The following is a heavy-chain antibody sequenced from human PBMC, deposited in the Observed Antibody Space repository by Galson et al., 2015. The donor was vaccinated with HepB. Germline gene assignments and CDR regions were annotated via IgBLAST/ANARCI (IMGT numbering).Heavy chain of an antibody. CDR3: AKDHYFDY. CDR1: GFTFSSYA. V-gene: IGHV3-23*01. CDR2: ISASGGYT. Sequence: SLRLSCAASGFTFSSYALNWVRQAPGKGLEWVSAISASGGYTYYADSVKGRFTISRDNSKNTLYLQMNGLRAEDTAVYFCAKDHYFDYWGQGTLVTVSS. J-gene: IGHJ4*02.